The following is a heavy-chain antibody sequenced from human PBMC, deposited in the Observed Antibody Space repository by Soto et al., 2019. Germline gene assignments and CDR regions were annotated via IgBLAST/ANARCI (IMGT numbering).Heavy chain of an antibody. CDR1: GYTFTSYA. CDR2: INAGNGNT. V-gene: IGHV1-3*01. CDR3: ARDQVGYCSSTSCYRYYYGMDV. J-gene: IGHJ6*02. Sequence: GASVKVSCKASGYTFTSYAMHWVRQAPGQRLEWMGWINAGNGNTKYSQKFQGRVTITRDTSASTAYMELSSLRSEDTAVYYCARDQVGYCSSTSCYRYYYGMDVWGQGTTVTVS. D-gene: IGHD2-2*01.